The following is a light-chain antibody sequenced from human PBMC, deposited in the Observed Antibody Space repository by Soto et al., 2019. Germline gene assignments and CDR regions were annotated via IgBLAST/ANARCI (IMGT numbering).Light chain of an antibody. CDR1: QSVSSNY. CDR2: GAS. CDR3: QQYGCSPLT. Sequence: EIVLTQSPGTLSLSPGERATLSCRASQSVSSNYLGWYQQKPGQAPRLLIYGASSRATGIPDRFSGSGSGTDFTLTISRLEPEDFAVYHCQQYGCSPLTFGGGAKVEIK. J-gene: IGKJ4*01. V-gene: IGKV3-20*01.